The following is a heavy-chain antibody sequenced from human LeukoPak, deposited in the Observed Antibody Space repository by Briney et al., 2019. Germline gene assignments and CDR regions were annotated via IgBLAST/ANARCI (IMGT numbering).Heavy chain of an antibody. J-gene: IGHJ6*03. CDR1: GYTFTDYY. V-gene: IGHV1-2*02. D-gene: IGHD3-10*01. Sequence: ASVKVSCKASGYTFTDYYINWVRQAPGQGLEWMGWINPNSGGTNYAQKFQGRVTMTRDTSISTAYMELSRLRSDDTAVYYCAREGVKYGYYYYYMDVWGKGTTVTVSS. CDR3: AREGVKYGYYYYYMDV. CDR2: INPNSGGT.